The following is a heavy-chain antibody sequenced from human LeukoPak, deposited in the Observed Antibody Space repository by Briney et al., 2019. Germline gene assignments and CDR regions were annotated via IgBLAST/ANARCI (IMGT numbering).Heavy chain of an antibody. Sequence: AGRSLRLSCAVSGFTFISYWMHWVRHAPGKGLVWVSRINSDGSSTIYADSVKGRFTISRDNAKNTLYLQMNSLRAEHTAMYFCARASLIDSWGQGTLVTVSS. V-gene: IGHV3-74*01. J-gene: IGHJ4*02. CDR2: INSDGSST. CDR3: ARASLIDS. CDR1: GFTFISYW.